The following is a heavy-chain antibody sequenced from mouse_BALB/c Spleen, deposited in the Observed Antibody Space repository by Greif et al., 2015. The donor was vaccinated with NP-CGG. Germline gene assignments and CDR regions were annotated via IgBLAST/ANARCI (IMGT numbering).Heavy chain of an antibody. J-gene: IGHJ4*01. D-gene: IGHD2-1*01. Sequence: QVQLQQSGAELVKPGAPVKLSCKASGYTFTSYWMNWVKQRPGRGLEWIGRIDPSDSETHYNQKFKDKATLTVDKSSSTAYIQLSSLTSEDSAVYYCARSYYGNYGAMDYWGQGTSVTVSS. CDR3: ARSYYGNYGAMDY. CDR1: GYTFTSYW. CDR2: IDPSDSET. V-gene: IGHV1-69*02.